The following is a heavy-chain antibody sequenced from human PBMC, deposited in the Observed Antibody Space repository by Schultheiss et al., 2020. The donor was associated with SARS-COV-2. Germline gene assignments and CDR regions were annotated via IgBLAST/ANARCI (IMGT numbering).Heavy chain of an antibody. D-gene: IGHD1-7*01. Sequence: SETLSLTCAVYGGSFSGYYWSWIRQPPGKGLEWIGEINHSGSTNYNPSLKSRVTTSVDTSKNQFSLKLSSVTAADTAVYYCASAPELELRRRENWGQGTLVTVSS. CDR3: ASAPELELRRREN. J-gene: IGHJ4*02. CDR2: INHSGST. V-gene: IGHV4-34*01. CDR1: GGSFSGYY.